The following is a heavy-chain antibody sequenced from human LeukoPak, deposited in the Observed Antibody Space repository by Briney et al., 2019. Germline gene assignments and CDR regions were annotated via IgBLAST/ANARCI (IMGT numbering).Heavy chain of an antibody. CDR1: GFTFSSYA. V-gene: IGHV3-23*01. CDR2: VSGSGGST. J-gene: IGHJ4*02. D-gene: IGHD1-26*01. Sequence: PGGSLRLSCAAPGFTFSSYAMSWVRQTPGKGLQWVSAVSGSGGSTYYADSVKGRFTISRDNSQSTLYLQMNSLRAEDTAVYYCAKVGATQDFWGQGTLVTVSS. CDR3: AKVGATQDF.